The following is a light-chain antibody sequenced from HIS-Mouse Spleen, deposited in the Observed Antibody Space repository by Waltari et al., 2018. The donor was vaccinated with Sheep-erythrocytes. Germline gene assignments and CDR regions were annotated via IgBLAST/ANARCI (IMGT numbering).Light chain of an antibody. J-gene: IGLJ3*02. Sequence: QSALTQPASVSGSPGQPTTISCPGTSSDVGGYNYVSRYQQHPGKAPKLMIYEVSNRPSGVSNRFSGSKSGNTASLTISGLQAEDEADYYCSSYTSSSTWVFGGGTKLTVL. CDR2: EVS. CDR3: SSYTSSSTWV. V-gene: IGLV2-14*01. CDR1: SSDVGGYNY.